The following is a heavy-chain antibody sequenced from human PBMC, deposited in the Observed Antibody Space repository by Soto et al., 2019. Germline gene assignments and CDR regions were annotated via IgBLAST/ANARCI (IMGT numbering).Heavy chain of an antibody. V-gene: IGHV1-2*04. J-gene: IGHJ4*02. Sequence: ASVKVSCKASGYTFTGYYMHWVRQAPGQGLEWMRWINPNSGGTNYAQKFQGWVTMTRDTSISTAYMELSRLRSDDTAVYYCARVGSMYSSGWYLAYWGQGTLVTVSS. CDR2: INPNSGGT. CDR3: ARVGSMYSSGWYLAY. D-gene: IGHD6-19*01. CDR1: GYTFTGYY.